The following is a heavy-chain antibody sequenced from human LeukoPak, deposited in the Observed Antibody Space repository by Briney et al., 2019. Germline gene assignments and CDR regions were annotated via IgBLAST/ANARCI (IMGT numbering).Heavy chain of an antibody. Sequence: GGSLRLSCAASGFTFSAYSMNWVRQGPGKGLEWVSYISNTGSAIYYADSVKGRFTISRDNSKNTLYLQMNSLRAEDTAVYYCAKVFRKDGDFHLFDYWGQGTLVTVSS. D-gene: IGHD4-17*01. CDR1: GFTFSAYS. V-gene: IGHV3-48*01. CDR2: ISNTGSAI. CDR3: AKVFRKDGDFHLFDY. J-gene: IGHJ4*02.